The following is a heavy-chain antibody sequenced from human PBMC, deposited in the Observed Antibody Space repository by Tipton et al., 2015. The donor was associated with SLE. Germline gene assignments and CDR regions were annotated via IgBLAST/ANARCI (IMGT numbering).Heavy chain of an antibody. CDR1: GGSISTSSYY. J-gene: IGHJ5*02. CDR2: RST. Sequence: TLSLTCSVSGGSISTSSYYWAWIRQPPGKGLEWIGSRSTYYNPSLKSRVTISVDKSMNQFSLILTSVTAADTAVYYCAGLYDYNNFRWFDPWGQGALVTVSS. D-gene: IGHD4-11*01. CDR3: AGLYDYNNFRWFDP. V-gene: IGHV4-39*07.